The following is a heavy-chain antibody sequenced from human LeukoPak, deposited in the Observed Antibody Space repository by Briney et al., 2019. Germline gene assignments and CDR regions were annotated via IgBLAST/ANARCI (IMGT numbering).Heavy chain of an antibody. V-gene: IGHV3-48*03. CDR2: ISSGGSPI. CDR1: GFTFSSYE. J-gene: IGHJ4*02. CDR3: TRRGYGDYAPFDY. D-gene: IGHD4-17*01. Sequence: GGSLRLSCAASGFTFSSYEMNWVRQAPGKGLEWVSYISSGGSPIYADSVKGRFTISRDNAKNSLYLQMNSLRAEDTAVYYCTRRGYGDYAPFDYWGQGTLVTVSS.